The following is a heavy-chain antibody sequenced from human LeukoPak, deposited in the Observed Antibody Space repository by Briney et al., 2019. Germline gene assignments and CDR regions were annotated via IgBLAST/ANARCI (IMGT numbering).Heavy chain of an antibody. CDR3: ARIVVVPAAMPLGMDV. J-gene: IGHJ6*02. V-gene: IGHV4-59*11. CDR1: GGSISSHY. D-gene: IGHD2-2*01. CDR2: IYYSGST. Sequence: PSETLSLTCTVSGGSISSHYWSWIRQPPGKGLEWIGYIYYSGSTNYNPSLKSRVTISVDTSKNQFSLKLSSVTAADTAVYYCARIVVVPAAMPLGMDVWGQGTTVTVSS.